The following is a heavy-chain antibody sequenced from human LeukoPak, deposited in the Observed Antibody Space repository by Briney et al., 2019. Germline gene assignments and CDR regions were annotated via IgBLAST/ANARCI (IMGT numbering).Heavy chain of an antibody. CDR1: GDTISTSFYY. D-gene: IGHD3-3*01. CDR2: INHSGST. Sequence: SETLSLTCTVSGDTISTSFYYWSWIRQPPGKGLEWIGEINHSGSTNYNPSLKSRVTISVDTSKNQFSLKLSSVTAADTAVYYCARLFLRFSDYWGQGTLVTVSS. V-gene: IGHV4-39*07. CDR3: ARLFLRFSDY. J-gene: IGHJ4*02.